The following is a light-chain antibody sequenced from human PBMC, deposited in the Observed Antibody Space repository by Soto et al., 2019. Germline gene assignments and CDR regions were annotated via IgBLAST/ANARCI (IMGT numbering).Light chain of an antibody. CDR1: SRDVGGYNW. V-gene: IGLV2-8*01. J-gene: IGLJ1*01. Sequence: QSALTQPPSASGSPGQSVTISCTGTSRDVGGYNWVSWYQHHPGKVPKVMIYEGTKRPSGVSDRFSGSKSDNTASLTISGLQAEDEGDYYCCSYAGDYMFVFGTGTKLTVL. CDR3: CSYAGDYMFV. CDR2: EGT.